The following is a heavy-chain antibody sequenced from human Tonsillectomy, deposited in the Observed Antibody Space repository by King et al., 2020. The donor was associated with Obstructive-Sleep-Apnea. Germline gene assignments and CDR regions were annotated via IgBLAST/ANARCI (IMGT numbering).Heavy chain of an antibody. D-gene: IGHD3-10*01. Sequence: QLQESSPGLVKPSETLSLTCTVSGGSIISSSYYWGWIRQPPGKGLEWIGSIYYSGSTYYNPSLKSRVTISVDTSKNQFSLKLSSVTAADTAVYYCARAYYYGSGSYYNDAFDIWGQGTMVTVSS. CDR3: ARAYYYGSGSYYNDAFDI. CDR2: IYYSGST. CDR1: GGSIISSSYY. V-gene: IGHV4-39*07. J-gene: IGHJ3*02.